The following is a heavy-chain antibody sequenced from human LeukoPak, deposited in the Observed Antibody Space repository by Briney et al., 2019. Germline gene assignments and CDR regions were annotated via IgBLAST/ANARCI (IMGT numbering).Heavy chain of an antibody. CDR2: IRHDGSNK. V-gene: IGHV3-30*02. J-gene: IGHJ4*02. Sequence: GGSLRLSCAASGFTFSSYGMHWVRQAPGKGLEWVAFIRHDGSNKYYADSVKGRFTISRDNSKNTVYLQMTSLTTEDTAVYYCAREKPSAGVIAPFEYCGQGTLVTVSS. D-gene: IGHD3-10*01. CDR1: GFTFSSYG. CDR3: AREKPSAGVIAPFEY.